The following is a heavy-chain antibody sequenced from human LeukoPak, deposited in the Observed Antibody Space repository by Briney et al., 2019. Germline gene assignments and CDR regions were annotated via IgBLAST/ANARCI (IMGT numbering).Heavy chain of an antibody. Sequence: PSETLSLTCTVSGGSLSSYYWSWLRQPPGKGLEWIGYIYYSGSTYYNPSLKSRVTISVDTSKNQFSLKLSSVTTADTAVYYCARYPLWFGGSYFDYWGQGTLVTVSS. D-gene: IGHD3-10*01. CDR2: IYYSGST. CDR3: ARYPLWFGGSYFDY. J-gene: IGHJ4*02. CDR1: GGSLSSYY. V-gene: IGHV4-59*08.